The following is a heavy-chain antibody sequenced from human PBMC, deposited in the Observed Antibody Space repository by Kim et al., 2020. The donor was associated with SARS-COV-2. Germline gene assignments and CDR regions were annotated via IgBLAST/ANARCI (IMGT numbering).Heavy chain of an antibody. D-gene: IGHD1-26*01. J-gene: IGHJ4*02. CDR3: ARDPGAIVGAAHLFDY. Sequence: KFQGRVTITADEATSTAYMELSSLRSEDTAVYYCARDPGAIVGAAHLFDYWGQGTLVTVSS. V-gene: IGHV1-69*01.